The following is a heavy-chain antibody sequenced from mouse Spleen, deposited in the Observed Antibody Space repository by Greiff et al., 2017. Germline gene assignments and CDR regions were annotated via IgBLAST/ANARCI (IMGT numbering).Heavy chain of an antibody. V-gene: IGHV5-9-3*01. CDR1: GFTFSSYA. D-gene: IGHD4-1*01. J-gene: IGHJ2*01. Sequence: EVHLVESGGGLVKPGGSLKLSCAASGFTFSSYAMSWVRQTPEKRLEWVATISSGGSYTYYPDSVKGRFTISRDNAKNTLYLQMSSLRSEDTAMYYCARRRTGGVFDYWGQGTTLTVSS. CDR3: ARRRTGGVFDY. CDR2: ISSGGSYT.